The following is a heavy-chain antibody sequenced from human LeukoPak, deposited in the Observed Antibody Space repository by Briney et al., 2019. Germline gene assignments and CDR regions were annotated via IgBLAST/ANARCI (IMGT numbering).Heavy chain of an antibody. CDR3: TRVGYIDEGIDY. CDR2: IKQDGSMK. J-gene: IGHJ4*02. CDR1: GFPFSSYW. V-gene: IGHV3-7*04. D-gene: IGHD5-24*01. Sequence: GGSLRLSCVASGFPFSSYWMTWVRQAPGKGLEWVANIKQDGSMKSYVDSVKGRFTISRDNAKNSLYLQMNSLRAEDTAIYYCTRVGYIDEGIDYWGQGTLVTVSS.